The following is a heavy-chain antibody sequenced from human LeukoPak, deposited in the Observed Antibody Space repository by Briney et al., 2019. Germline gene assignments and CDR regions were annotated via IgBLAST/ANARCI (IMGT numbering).Heavy chain of an antibody. D-gene: IGHD2-2*01. Sequence: SVKVSCKASGGTFSSYAISWVRQAPGQGLEWMGGIIPIFGTANYAQKFQGRVTITTDESTSTVYMELSSLRSEGTAVYYCARDPYCSSISCPAYFDYWGQGTLVTVSS. CDR3: ARDPYCSSISCPAYFDY. V-gene: IGHV1-69*05. CDR1: GGTFSSYA. CDR2: IIPIFGTA. J-gene: IGHJ4*02.